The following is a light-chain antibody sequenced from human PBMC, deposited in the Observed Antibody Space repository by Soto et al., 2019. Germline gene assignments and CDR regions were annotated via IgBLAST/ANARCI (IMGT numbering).Light chain of an antibody. J-gene: IGKJ5*01. CDR3: KQSYRTLIT. CDR1: QSISDY. Sequence: DIQMTQSPSSLSASVGDTVTITCRASQSISDYLSWYQQTPGNAPKLLIYGASNLQSGVPSRLSGSSFGTEFTLTISGLQTEESASYFCKQSYRTLITFGQGTRLAI. V-gene: IGKV1-39*01. CDR2: GAS.